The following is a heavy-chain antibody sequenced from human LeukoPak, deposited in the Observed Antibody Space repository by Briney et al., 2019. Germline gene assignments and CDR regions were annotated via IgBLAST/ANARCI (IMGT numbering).Heavy chain of an antibody. Sequence: XVYGGSFSXYXXSWIRQPPGKXXEXIGEINHSGDTDYNPSLKSRETISVDTSKNQFSLNLSSVTTADTAVYYCARRIVDDFWTGYSAYHDTFDIWGQGTMVTVSS. CDR1: GGSFSXYX. J-gene: IGHJ3*02. CDR2: INHSGDT. V-gene: IGHV4-34*01. D-gene: IGHD3/OR15-3a*01. CDR3: ARRIVDDFWTGYSAYHDTFDI.